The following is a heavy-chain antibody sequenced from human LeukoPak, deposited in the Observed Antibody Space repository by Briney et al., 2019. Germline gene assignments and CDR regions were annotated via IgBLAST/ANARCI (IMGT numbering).Heavy chain of an antibody. Sequence: KPSETLSLTCAVYGGSFSGYYWTWIRQTPGKGLEWIGEVKYTGSTNCNPSLKSRVTISVDMSKNQFFLVLTSVTAADTAVYYCARGPPLNPGDYDSSGYYYFDYWGQGTLVTVSS. CDR3: ARGPPLNPGDYDSSGYYYFDY. V-gene: IGHV4-34*01. CDR1: GGSFSGYY. CDR2: VKYTGST. J-gene: IGHJ4*02. D-gene: IGHD3-22*01.